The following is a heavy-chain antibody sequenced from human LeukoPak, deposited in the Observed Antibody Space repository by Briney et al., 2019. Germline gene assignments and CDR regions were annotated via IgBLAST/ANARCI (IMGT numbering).Heavy chain of an antibody. CDR1: GFTFTTYW. D-gene: IGHD3-16*01. Sequence: GGSLRLSCAASGFTFTTYWIHWVRQAPGKGLVWVSVISTDGSDTRYTDSVKGRFTMSRDNAKNTVYLQMNSLRVEDTAVYYCATLSQTLPLDYWGQGVQVNVSS. CDR3: ATLSQTLPLDY. J-gene: IGHJ4*02. V-gene: IGHV3-74*01. CDR2: ISTDGSDT.